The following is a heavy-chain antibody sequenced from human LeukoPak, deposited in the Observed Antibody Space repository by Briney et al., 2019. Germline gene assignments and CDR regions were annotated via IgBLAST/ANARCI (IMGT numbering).Heavy chain of an antibody. V-gene: IGHV3-23*01. CDR3: AKDRGGYGTTMDY. J-gene: IGHJ4*02. CDR2: ITGSGAGT. D-gene: IGHD5-12*01. Sequence: PGGSLRLSCAASGFTFSNYDMSWVRQAPGKGLEWVTTITGSGAGTYYADSVKGRFTISRDNSQNTLYLQMNSLRAEDTALFYCAKDRGGYGTTMDYWGQGTLVTVSS. CDR1: GFTFSNYD.